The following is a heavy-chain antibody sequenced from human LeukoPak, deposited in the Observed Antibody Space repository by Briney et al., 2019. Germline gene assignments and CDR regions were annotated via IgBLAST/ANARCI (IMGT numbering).Heavy chain of an antibody. CDR1: GFTFSDYY. D-gene: IGHD2-2*01. CDR2: ISSSGSTI. CDR3: ARDYDTVVVTPARAWFDP. V-gene: IGHV3-11*01. J-gene: IGHJ5*02. Sequence: GGSLRLSCAASGFTFSDYYMSWIRQAPGKGLEWVSYISSSGSTIYYADSVKGRFTISRDNAKNSLYLQMNSLRAEDTAVYYCARDYDTVVVTPARAWFDPWGQGTLVTVSS.